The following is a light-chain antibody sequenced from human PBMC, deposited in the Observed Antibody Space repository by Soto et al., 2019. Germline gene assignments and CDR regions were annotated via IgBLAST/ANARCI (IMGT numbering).Light chain of an antibody. CDR2: GAS. CDR3: QQDGNSIIT. Sequence: EVVFTQPSGPFSLSPGERSTLSCTYSQSVSSSYLAWYQQQPGQAPRLIIYGASSRATGIPDSFSGSGSGTDCTLTISRLEPEDVTVYYCQQDGNSIITLAEGTLLEIK. V-gene: IGKV3-20*01. J-gene: IGKJ5*01. CDR1: QSVSSSY.